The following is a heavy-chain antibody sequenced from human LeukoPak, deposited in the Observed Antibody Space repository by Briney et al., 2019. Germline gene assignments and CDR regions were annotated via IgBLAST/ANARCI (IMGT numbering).Heavy chain of an antibody. D-gene: IGHD5-12*01. CDR3: ARLYSGYGPYYFDY. CDR2: ISADRNVI. V-gene: IGHV3-48*03. CDR1: GFTFNIYE. J-gene: IGHJ4*02. Sequence: GGSLRLSCAASGFTFNIYERNWVRQAPGKGLEWISYISADRNVIYYADSVKGRFIISRDNAKNSLYLQMNSLRAEDTAVYYCARLYSGYGPYYFDYWGQGTLVTVSS.